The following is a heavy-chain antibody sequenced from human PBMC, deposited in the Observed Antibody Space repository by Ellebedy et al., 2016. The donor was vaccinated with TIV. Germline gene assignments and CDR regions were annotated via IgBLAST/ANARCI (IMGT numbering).Heavy chain of an antibody. CDR3: ARENYGDYSFDY. J-gene: IGHJ4*02. CDR1: GGSVSSGSYY. V-gene: IGHV4-61*02. D-gene: IGHD4-17*01. Sequence: SETLSLTXTVSGGSVSSGSYYWSWIRQPAGKGLEWIGRIYTSGSTYYNPSLKSRVTMSVDTSKNQFSLKLSSVTAADTAVYYCARENYGDYSFDYWGQGTLVTVSS. CDR2: IYTSGST.